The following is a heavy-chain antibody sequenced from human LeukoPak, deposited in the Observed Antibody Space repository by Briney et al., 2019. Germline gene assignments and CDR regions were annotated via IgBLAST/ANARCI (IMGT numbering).Heavy chain of an antibody. D-gene: IGHD3-10*01. CDR2: IKTDGSIT. CDR1: GFSFSVYW. Sequence: GGTLRLSCAASGFSFSVYWMHWVRQAPGKGPVWVPRIKTDGSITDYADFVKGRFTISRDNAKNTLYLQMNSLRAEDTAVYYCARDRAPPTSWYFDLWGRGTLVTVSS. V-gene: IGHV3-74*01. CDR3: ARDRAPPTSWYFDL. J-gene: IGHJ2*01.